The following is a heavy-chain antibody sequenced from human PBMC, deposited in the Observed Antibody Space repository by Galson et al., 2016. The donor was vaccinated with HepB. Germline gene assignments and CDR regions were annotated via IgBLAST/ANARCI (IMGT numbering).Heavy chain of an antibody. CDR2: ISHSGNTR. Sequence: FLRLSCAASGFSFSDFYMSWIRQPPGKALEWISYISHSGNTREYADSVKGRFTVSRDNNKNSVYLQPNSLRAEDTALYYCARDVNNWTGDRRLFDLWGQGTLVAVSS. V-gene: IGHV3-11*01. CDR1: GFSFSDFY. J-gene: IGHJ4*02. CDR3: ARDVNNWTGDRRLFDL. D-gene: IGHD1-1*01.